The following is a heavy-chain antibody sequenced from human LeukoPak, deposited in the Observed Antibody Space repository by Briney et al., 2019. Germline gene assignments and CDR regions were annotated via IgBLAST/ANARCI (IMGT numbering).Heavy chain of an antibody. CDR1: GGSISSYY. D-gene: IGHD3-22*01. Sequence: PSETLSLTCTVSGGSISSYYRRWIRQPAGKGLEWIGRIYTSGSTNYNPSLKRRVTMSVDTSNNQSSLKLSSVTAADTAVYYCARDHGDYYDSSGYYYGYNWFGPWGQGTLVTVSS. V-gene: IGHV4-4*07. CDR3: ARDHGDYYDSSGYYYGYNWFGP. CDR2: IYTSGST. J-gene: IGHJ5*02.